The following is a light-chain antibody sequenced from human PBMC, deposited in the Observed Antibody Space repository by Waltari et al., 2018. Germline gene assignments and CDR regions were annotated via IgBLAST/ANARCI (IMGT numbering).Light chain of an antibody. V-gene: IGKV3-20*01. CDR1: QSVSRT. CDR3: QKYGTLPAT. CDR2: DAS. J-gene: IGKJ1*01. Sequence: EIVLTQSPGPLYLSPGERATLSCRASQSVSRTLAWYQQKPGQAPRLLIYDASSRATGIPDRFSGSGSGTDFSLTISRLEPEDFAVYYCQKYGTLPATFGQGTKVEIK.